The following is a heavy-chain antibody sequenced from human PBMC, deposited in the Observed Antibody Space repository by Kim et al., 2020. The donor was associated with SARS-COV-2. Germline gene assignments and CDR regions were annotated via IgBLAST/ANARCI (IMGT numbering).Heavy chain of an antibody. V-gene: IGHV4-4*02. CDR2: N. CDR3: ARDVGSITGTLD. Sequence: NNHNPSLESGVTKSGDKSKNQFSLKLTSVTAADTAVYYCARDVGSITGTLDWGQGTLVTVSS. D-gene: IGHD1-7*01. J-gene: IGHJ4*02.